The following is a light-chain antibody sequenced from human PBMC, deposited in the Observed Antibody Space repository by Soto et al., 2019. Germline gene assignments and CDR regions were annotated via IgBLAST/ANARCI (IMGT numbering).Light chain of an antibody. CDR1: QSVSSY. Sequence: EIVLTQSPATLSLSPGERATLSCRASQSVSSYLAWYQQKPGQAPRLLIYDASNRATGIPAKFSGGGSGTDFTLTISSLEPEDFAAYYCQQRSNWPLTFGGGTKVEIK. J-gene: IGKJ4*01. V-gene: IGKV3-11*01. CDR2: DAS. CDR3: QQRSNWPLT.